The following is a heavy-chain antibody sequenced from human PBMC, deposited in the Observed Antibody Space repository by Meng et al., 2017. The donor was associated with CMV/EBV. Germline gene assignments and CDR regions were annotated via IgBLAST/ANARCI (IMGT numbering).Heavy chain of an antibody. Sequence: GGSLRLSCAASGFTFSSYAMSWVRQAPGKGLEWVSYISSSGSTIYYADSVKGRFTISRDNAKNSLYLQMNSLRAEDTAVYYCARDRHDFWSGYSDYWGQGTLVTVSS. J-gene: IGHJ4*02. CDR1: GFTFSSYA. V-gene: IGHV3-48*03. CDR3: ARDRHDFWSGYSDY. CDR2: ISSSGSTI. D-gene: IGHD3-3*01.